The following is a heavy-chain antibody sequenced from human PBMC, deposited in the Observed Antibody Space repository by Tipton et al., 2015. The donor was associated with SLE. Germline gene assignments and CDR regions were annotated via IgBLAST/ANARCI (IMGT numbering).Heavy chain of an antibody. J-gene: IGHJ6*02. CDR3: ARVNCGGDCYEDYYYGMDV. CDR1: GGTFSRYA. CDR2: IIPIFGTA. D-gene: IGHD2-21*01. Sequence: QSGAEVKKPGSSVKVSCKASGGTFSRYAIIWVRQAPGQGLEWMGGIIPIFGTANYAQKFQGRVTITTDESTRIAYMELSSLRSEDTAVYYCARVNCGGDCYEDYYYGMDVWGQGTTVTVSS. V-gene: IGHV1-69*05.